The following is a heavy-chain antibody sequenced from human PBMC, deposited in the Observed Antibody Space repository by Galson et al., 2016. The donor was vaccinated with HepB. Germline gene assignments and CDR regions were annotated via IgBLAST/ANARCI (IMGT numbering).Heavy chain of an antibody. V-gene: IGHV3-7*01. CDR2: IKPDGREK. CDR3: AKGSSSAL. J-gene: IGHJ2*01. D-gene: IGHD6-6*01. CDR1: GFTFSTSW. Sequence: SLRLSCAASGFTFSTSWMSWVRQAPGKGLEWVANIKPDGREKYYVDSVKGRFTISRDNAKNSLFLQMNSLRAEDTAVYYCAKGSSSALWGRGSLVTVSS.